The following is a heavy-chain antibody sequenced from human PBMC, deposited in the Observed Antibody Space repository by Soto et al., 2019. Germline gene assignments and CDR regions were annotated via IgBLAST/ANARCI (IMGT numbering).Heavy chain of an antibody. V-gene: IGHV4-31*03. Sequence: SETLSLTCTVSGGSISSGCYYWSWIRRHPGKGLEWIGYIYYSGSTYYNPSLKSRVTISVDTSKNQFSLKLSSVTAADTAVYYCARGAIGYCSSTSCYEGGWFDPWGQGTLVTVSS. J-gene: IGHJ5*02. CDR3: ARGAIGYCSSTSCYEGGWFDP. CDR2: IYYSGST. D-gene: IGHD2-2*01. CDR1: GGSISSGCYY.